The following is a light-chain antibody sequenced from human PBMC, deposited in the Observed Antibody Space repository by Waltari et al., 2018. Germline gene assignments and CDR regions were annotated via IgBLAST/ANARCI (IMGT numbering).Light chain of an antibody. CDR2: AHN. CDR3: QSYDTSLSALV. V-gene: IGLV1-40*01. J-gene: IGLJ2*01. Sequence: QSVLTQPPSVSGATGQRVTISCSGSTSNIWSGYDVHCYQQLPGTAPKLHILAHNGRPSGVPDRFSCAKSGTSASLAITGLQPEDEADYYCQSYDTSLSALVFGGGTKLTVL. CDR1: TSNIWSGYD.